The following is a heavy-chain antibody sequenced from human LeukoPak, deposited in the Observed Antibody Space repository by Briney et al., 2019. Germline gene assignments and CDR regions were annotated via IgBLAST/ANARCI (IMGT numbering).Heavy chain of an antibody. J-gene: IGHJ4*02. CDR1: GGSISISNYY. Sequence: SETLSLTCTVSGGSISISNYYWGWIRQPPGKGLEWIGSIYYTGSTYYNPSLKSRVTISVDTSKNQFSLKLSSVTAADTAVYYCARDSPPYGDYEGPDYWGQGTLVTVSS. V-gene: IGHV4-39*02. D-gene: IGHD4-17*01. CDR2: IYYTGST. CDR3: ARDSPPYGDYEGPDY.